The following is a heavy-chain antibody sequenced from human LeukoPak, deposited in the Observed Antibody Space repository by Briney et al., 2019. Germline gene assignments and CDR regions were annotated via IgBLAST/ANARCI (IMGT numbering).Heavy chain of an antibody. D-gene: IGHD6-19*01. Sequence: SETLSLTCAVYGGSFSGYYWSWIRQPPGKGLEWIGEINHSGSTNYNPSLKSRVTISVDASKNQFSLKLSPVTAADTAVYYCARTYSSGSVDYWGQGTLVTVSS. V-gene: IGHV4-34*01. J-gene: IGHJ4*02. CDR1: GGSFSGYY. CDR3: ARTYSSGSVDY. CDR2: INHSGST.